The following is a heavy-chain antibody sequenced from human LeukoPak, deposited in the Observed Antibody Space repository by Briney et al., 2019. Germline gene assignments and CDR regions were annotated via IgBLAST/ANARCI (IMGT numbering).Heavy chain of an antibody. D-gene: IGHD3-22*01. V-gene: IGHV1-24*01. CDR2: FDPEDGET. Sequence: GASVKVSCKVSGYTLTELSMHWGRQAPGKGLEWRGGFDPEDGETIYAQKFQGRVTMTEDTSTDTAYMELSSLRSEDTAVYYCATDTKIAVAGVFFIYWGQGTLVTVSS. CDR1: GYTLTELS. J-gene: IGHJ4*02. CDR3: ATDTKIAVAGVFFIY.